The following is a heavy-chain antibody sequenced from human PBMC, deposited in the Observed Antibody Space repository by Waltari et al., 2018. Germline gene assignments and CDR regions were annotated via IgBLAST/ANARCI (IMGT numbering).Heavy chain of an antibody. CDR3: ASRGGTYYDFWSGYAPDY. Sequence: QVQLVQSGAEVKKPGSSVKVSCKASGGTFSSYAISWVRQAPGQGLEWMGGIIPIFGTANYAQKFQGRVTITADKSTSTAYMELSSLRSEDTAVYYCASRGGTYYDFWSGYAPDYWGQGTLVTVSS. D-gene: IGHD3-3*01. J-gene: IGHJ4*02. CDR1: GGTFSSYA. V-gene: IGHV1-69*14. CDR2: IIPIFGTA.